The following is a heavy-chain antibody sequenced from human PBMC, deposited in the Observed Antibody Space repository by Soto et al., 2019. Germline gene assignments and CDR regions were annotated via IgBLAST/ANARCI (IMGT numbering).Heavy chain of an antibody. CDR2: ISAYNGNT. Sequence: ASVKVSCKASGYTFTSYGISWVRQAPGQGLEWMGWISAYNGNTKYSQKFQGRVTITRDTSASTAYMELSSLRSEDTAVYYCANALGLYYFDYWGQGTLVTVSS. D-gene: IGHD2-8*01. V-gene: IGHV1-18*01. CDR3: ANALGLYYFDY. J-gene: IGHJ4*02. CDR1: GYTFTSYG.